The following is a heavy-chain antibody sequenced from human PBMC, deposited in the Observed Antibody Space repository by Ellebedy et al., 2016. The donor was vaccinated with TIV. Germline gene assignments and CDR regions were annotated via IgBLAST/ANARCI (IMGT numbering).Heavy chain of an antibody. CDR2: ISSSSTI. D-gene: IGHD3-22*01. CDR1: GFTFSSYS. CDR3: ARDIPPYYYDSSGYYFFDY. Sequence: PGGSLRLSCAASGFTFSSYSMNWVRQAPGKGLEWVSYISSSSTIYYADSVKGRFTISRDNAKNSLYLQMNSLRAEDTAVYYCARDIPPYYYDSSGYYFFDYWGQGTLVTVSS. V-gene: IGHV3-48*04. J-gene: IGHJ4*02.